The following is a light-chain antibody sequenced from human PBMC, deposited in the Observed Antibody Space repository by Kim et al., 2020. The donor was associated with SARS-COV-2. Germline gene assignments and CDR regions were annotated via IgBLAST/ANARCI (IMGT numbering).Light chain of an antibody. CDR3: QQYASYHYT. Sequence: SASIGDRVTITCRASQNIRSGLAWFQQKSEKAPKSLIYDVSTLQSGVPSRFSGSGSGTEFTLTISSLQPEDFATYHCQQYASYHYTFGPGTKLEIK. CDR2: DVS. V-gene: IGKV1D-16*01. J-gene: IGKJ2*01. CDR1: QNIRSG.